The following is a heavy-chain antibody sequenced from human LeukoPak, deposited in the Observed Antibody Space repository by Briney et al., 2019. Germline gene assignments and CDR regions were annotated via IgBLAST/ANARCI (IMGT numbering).Heavy chain of an antibody. CDR1: GFTFDDYA. CDR3: ARDGDTAMGFDY. V-gene: IGHV3-9*01. CDR2: ISWNSGSI. J-gene: IGHJ4*02. D-gene: IGHD5-18*01. Sequence: GRSLRLSCAASGFTFDDYAMHWVRQAPGKGLEWVSGISWNSGSIGYADFVKGRFTISRDNAKNSLYLQMNSLRAEDTAVYYCARDGDTAMGFDYWGQGTLVTVSS.